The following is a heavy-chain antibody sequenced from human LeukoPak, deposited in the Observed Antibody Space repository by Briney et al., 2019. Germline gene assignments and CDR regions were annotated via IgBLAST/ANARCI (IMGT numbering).Heavy chain of an antibody. CDR1: GGSISTYY. CDR3: ARDGSLGIDAFDI. J-gene: IGHJ3*02. D-gene: IGHD2-2*03. CDR2: IYYSGST. V-gene: IGHV4-59*12. Sequence: PSETLSLTCTVSGGSISTYYWSWIRQPPGKGLEWIGYIYYSGSTNYNPCLKSRVTISVDTSKNQFSLKLSSVTAADTAVYYCARDGSLGIDAFDIWGPGTMVTVSS.